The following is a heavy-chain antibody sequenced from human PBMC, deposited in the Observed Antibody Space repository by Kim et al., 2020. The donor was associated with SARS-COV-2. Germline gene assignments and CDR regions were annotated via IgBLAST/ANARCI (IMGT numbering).Heavy chain of an antibody. D-gene: IGHD3-10*01. J-gene: IGHJ3*02. CDR3: ARGRKIPYYYGSGSYYMGAFDI. Sequence: SETLSLTCAVYGGSFSGYYWSWIRQPPGKGLEWIGEINHSGSTNYNPSLKSRVTISVDTSKNQFSLKLSSVTAADTAVYYCARGRKIPYYYGSGSYYMGAFDIWGQGTMVTVSS. CDR2: INHSGST. V-gene: IGHV4-34*01. CDR1: GGSFSGYY.